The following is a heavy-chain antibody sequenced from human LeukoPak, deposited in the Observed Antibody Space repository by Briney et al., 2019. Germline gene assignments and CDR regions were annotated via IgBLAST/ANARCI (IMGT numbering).Heavy chain of an antibody. CDR2: ISGSGGAT. J-gene: IGHJ4*02. CDR1: GFTFSSYA. CDR3: AKDFRGAYGGDPSGD. D-gene: IGHD4-23*01. V-gene: IGHV3-23*01. Sequence: GGSLRLSCTAAGFTFSSYAMTWVRQAPGKGLEWVSGISGSGGATYCADSVKGRFTISRDNSKNTLYLQMNSLRAEDTAVYYCAKDFRGAYGGDPSGDWGQGTLVTVSS.